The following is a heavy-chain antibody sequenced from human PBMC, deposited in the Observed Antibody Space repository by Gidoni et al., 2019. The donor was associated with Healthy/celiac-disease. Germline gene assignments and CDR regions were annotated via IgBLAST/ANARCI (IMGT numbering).Heavy chain of an antibody. CDR3: ARVGQYDFWSGPSLRGKPIHWFDP. CDR2: LCACVST. CDR1: GASNSRGHYY. D-gene: IGHD3-3*01. J-gene: IGHJ5*02. V-gene: IGHV4-30-4*01. Sequence: QAQLQEAGPGLGKPSQTLSLTCTVTGASNSRGHYYGRCISQPPGKGLEWIGYLCACVSTYYTPSLTSLVTISVDTSKIQFSLKLSSVTAADTAVYYCARVGQYDFWSGPSLRGKPIHWFDPWGQGTLVTVSS.